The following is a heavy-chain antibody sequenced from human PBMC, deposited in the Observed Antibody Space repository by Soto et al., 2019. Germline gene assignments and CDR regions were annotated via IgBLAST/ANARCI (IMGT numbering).Heavy chain of an antibody. CDR1: GYTFTSYG. D-gene: IGHD6-13*01. J-gene: IGHJ6*02. Sequence: QVQLVQSGAEVKKPGASVKVSCKASGYTFTSYGISWVRQAPGQGLERMGWISAYNGNTNYAQKGQGRVTMTTDTATSTAYLELGSLRSDDTGVYYCARVGAGIAAAGTPVYYYYGMDVWGQGTTGSVSS. V-gene: IGHV1-18*01. CDR2: ISAYNGNT. CDR3: ARVGAGIAAAGTPVYYYYGMDV.